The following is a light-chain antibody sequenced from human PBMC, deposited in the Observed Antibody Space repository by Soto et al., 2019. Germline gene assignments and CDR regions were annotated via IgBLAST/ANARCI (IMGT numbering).Light chain of an antibody. Sequence: IQLTQSPSSLSASVGDSVTITCRASQGISRYLSWYQQKPGRAPKLLISAASTLQSGVPARFSGSGSGTDFTLSITSLQPEDFATYYCQQLNTYPVTFRGGTKVDIK. CDR1: QGISRY. CDR3: QQLNTYPVT. CDR2: AAS. V-gene: IGKV1-9*01. J-gene: IGKJ4*01.